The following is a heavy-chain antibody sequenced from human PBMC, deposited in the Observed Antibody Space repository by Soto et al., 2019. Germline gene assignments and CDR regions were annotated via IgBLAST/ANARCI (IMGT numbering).Heavy chain of an antibody. J-gene: IGHJ5*02. CDR1: GLSLTNGRLG. CDR2: IFSNDDK. CDR3: ALIKDCSRTDCYLASFDP. V-gene: IGHV2-26*01. D-gene: IGHD2-2*01. Sequence: SGPRLVNPTDTLTLTCTVSGLSLTNGRLGVSWIRQPPGKALEWLAHIFSNDDKSYSTSLKSRLTISKDISRSQVVLTMTNMDPVDSATYYCALIKDCSRTDCYLASFDPWGQGTLVTVS.